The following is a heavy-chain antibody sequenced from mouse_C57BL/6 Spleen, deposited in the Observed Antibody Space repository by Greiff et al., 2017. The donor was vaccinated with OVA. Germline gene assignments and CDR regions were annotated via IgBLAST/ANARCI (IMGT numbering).Heavy chain of an antibody. Sequence: DVQLVESGEGLVKPGGSLKLSCAASGFTFSSYAMSWVRQTPEKRLEWVAYISSGGDYIYYADTVKGRFTISRDNARNTLYLQMSSLKSEDTAMYYCTRAADYYGSSYGYFDVWGTGTTVTVSS. CDR1: GFTFSSYA. V-gene: IGHV5-9-1*02. CDR3: TRAADYYGSSYGYFDV. CDR2: ISSGGDYI. D-gene: IGHD1-1*01. J-gene: IGHJ1*03.